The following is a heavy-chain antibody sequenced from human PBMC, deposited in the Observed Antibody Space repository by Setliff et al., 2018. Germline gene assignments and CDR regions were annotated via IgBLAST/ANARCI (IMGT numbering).Heavy chain of an antibody. CDR3: SRLVRYCTRTGCQRLSGDDY. CDR1: GYTFTDYG. V-gene: IGHV1-18*01. CDR2: ISPYSGNT. D-gene: IGHD2-2*01. Sequence: ASVKVSCKASGYTFTDYGVTWVRQAPGQGLEWVGWISPYSGNTYYAPKFQGRITMTTDTSTTTAYMELKSLRSDDTAIYYCSRLVRYCTRTGCQRLSGDDYWGQGALVTVS. J-gene: IGHJ4*02.